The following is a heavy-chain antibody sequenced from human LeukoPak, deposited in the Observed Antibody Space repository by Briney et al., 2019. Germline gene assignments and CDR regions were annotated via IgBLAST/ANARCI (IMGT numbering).Heavy chain of an antibody. CDR1: GFTFSSYA. V-gene: IGHV3-30-3*01. J-gene: IGHJ4*02. Sequence: PGGSLRLSCAASGFTFSSYAMHWVRQAPGKGLERVAVISYDGSNKYYADSVKGRFTISRDNSKNTLYLQMNSLRAEDTAVYYCAREVYSSSFDYWGQGTLVTVSS. CDR3: AREVYSSSFDY. CDR2: ISYDGSNK. D-gene: IGHD6-13*01.